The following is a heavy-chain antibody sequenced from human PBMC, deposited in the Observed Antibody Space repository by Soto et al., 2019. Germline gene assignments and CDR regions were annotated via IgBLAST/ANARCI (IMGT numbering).Heavy chain of an antibody. Sequence: PSETLSLTCAVSGGSISSSNWWIWVRQPPGKGLEWIGYIYHSWTTNYNPSLRSRVTISVDTSKNQFSLNVSSVTAADTAIYYCARDLHDFSVWGQGIQVTVSS. CDR1: GGSISSSNW. CDR3: ARDLHDFSV. J-gene: IGHJ4*02. CDR2: IYHSWTT. V-gene: IGHV4-4*02. D-gene: IGHD2-21*02.